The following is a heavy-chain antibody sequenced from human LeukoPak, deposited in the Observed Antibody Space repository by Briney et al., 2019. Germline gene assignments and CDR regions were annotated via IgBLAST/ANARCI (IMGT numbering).Heavy chain of an antibody. Sequence: GGSLRLSCAASGFTFSSYAMSWVRQAPGKGLEWVSTVRVNGRSTYYADSVKGRFTISRDNSKNTLYLQMNSLRAEDTALYYCAKPGEPSNYFFDYWGQGALVTVSS. CDR2: VRVNGRST. V-gene: IGHV3-23*01. J-gene: IGHJ4*02. D-gene: IGHD1-14*01. CDR3: AKPGEPSNYFFDY. CDR1: GFTFSSYA.